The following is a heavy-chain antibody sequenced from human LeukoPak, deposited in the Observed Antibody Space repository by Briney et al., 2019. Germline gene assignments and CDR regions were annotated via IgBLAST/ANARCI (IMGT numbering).Heavy chain of an antibody. CDR1: GFTFDDYA. J-gene: IGHJ4*02. CDR3: AKDNGGSSLDY. D-gene: IGHD6-6*01. Sequence: GRSLRLSCAASGFTFDDYAMHWVRQAPGKGLEWVSGISWNSGSIGYADSVKGRFTISRDNAKNSLYLQMNSLRAEDTALYYCAKDNGGSSLDYWGQGTLVTVSS. CDR2: ISWNSGSI. V-gene: IGHV3-9*01.